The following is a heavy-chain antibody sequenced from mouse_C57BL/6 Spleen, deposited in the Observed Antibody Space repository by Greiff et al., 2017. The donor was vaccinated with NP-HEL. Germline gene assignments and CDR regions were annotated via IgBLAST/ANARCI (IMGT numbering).Heavy chain of an antibody. V-gene: IGHV1-55*01. CDR3: AREYYGRSYGWAMDY. CDR2: IYPGSGST. D-gene: IGHD1-1*01. J-gene: IGHJ4*01. CDR1: GYTFTSYW. Sequence: VQLQQSGAELVKPGASVKMSCKASGYTFTSYWITWVKQRPGQGLEWIGDIYPGSGSTNYKEKFKSKATLTVDPSSRTAYMQLRRLTSEDSAVDDWAREYYGRSYGWAMDYWGQGTSGTVAA.